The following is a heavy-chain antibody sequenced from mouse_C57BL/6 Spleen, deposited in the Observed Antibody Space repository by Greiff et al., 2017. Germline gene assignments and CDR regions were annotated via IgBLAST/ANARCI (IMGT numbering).Heavy chain of an antibody. D-gene: IGHD1-1*01. V-gene: IGHV5-16*01. CDR2: INYDGSST. Sequence: EVMLVESEGGLVQPGSSMKLSCTASGFTFSDYYMAWVRQVPEKGLEWVANINYDGSSTYYLDSLKSRFIISRDNAKNILYLQMSSLESEDTATYYCARDNYGIAMDYWGQGTSVTVSS. CDR3: ARDNYGIAMDY. CDR1: GFTFSDYY. J-gene: IGHJ4*01.